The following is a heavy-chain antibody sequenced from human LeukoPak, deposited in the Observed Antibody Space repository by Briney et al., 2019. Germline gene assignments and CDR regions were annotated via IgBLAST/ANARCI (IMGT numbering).Heavy chain of an antibody. V-gene: IGHV3-30*02. Sequence: PGGSLRLSCAASGFTFSSYGMHWVRQAPGKGLEWVAFIRYDGSNKYYADSVKGRFTISGDNSKNTLYLQMNSLRAEDTAVYYCAKVVPAAPVGYWGQGTLVTVSS. CDR3: AKVVPAAPVGY. J-gene: IGHJ4*02. CDR1: GFTFSSYG. D-gene: IGHD2-2*01. CDR2: IRYDGSNK.